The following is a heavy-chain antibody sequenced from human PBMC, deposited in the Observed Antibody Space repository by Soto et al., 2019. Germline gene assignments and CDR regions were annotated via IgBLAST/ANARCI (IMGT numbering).Heavy chain of an antibody. V-gene: IGHV1-18*01. J-gene: IGHJ5*02. CDR2: ISAYNGNT. Sequence: ASVKVSCKASGYTFTSYGISWVRQAPGQGLEWMGWISAYNGNTNYAQKLQGRVTMTTDTSTSTAYMELRSLRSDDTAVYYCASVNDFWSGSNWFDPWGQGTLVTVSS. CDR1: GYTFTSYG. CDR3: ASVNDFWSGSNWFDP. D-gene: IGHD3-3*01.